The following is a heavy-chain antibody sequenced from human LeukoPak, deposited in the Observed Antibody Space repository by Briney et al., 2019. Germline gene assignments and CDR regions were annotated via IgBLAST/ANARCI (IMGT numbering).Heavy chain of an antibody. CDR2: ISAYNGNT. J-gene: IGHJ3*02. D-gene: IGHD6-19*01. Sequence: GASVKVSCKASGYTFTSYYMHWVRQAPGQGLEWMGWISAYNGNTNYAQKLQGRVTMTTDTSTSTAYMELRSLRSDDTAVYYCARDSSGWPLGAFDIWGQGTMVTVSS. V-gene: IGHV1-18*04. CDR3: ARDSSGWPLGAFDI. CDR1: GYTFTSYY.